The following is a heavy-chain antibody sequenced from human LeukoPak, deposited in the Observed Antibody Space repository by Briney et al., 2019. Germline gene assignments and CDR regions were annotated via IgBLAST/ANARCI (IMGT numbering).Heavy chain of an antibody. CDR3: AKDSIKPRMYYMDV. J-gene: IGHJ6*04. D-gene: IGHD2/OR15-2a*01. CDR1: GFTFSSYG. V-gene: IGHV3-23*01. CDR2: ISGSGGNT. Sequence: GGSLRLSCAASGFTFSSYGMSWVRQAPGKGLEWVSAISGSGGNTYYADSVKGRFTISRDNSKNTLYLQMNSLRAEDTAVYYCAKDSIKPRMYYMDVWGKGTMVTTSS.